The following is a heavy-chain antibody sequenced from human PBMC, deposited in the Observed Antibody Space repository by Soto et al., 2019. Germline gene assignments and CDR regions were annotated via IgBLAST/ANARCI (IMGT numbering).Heavy chain of an antibody. J-gene: IGHJ4*02. CDR1: GFIFSRYW. CDR2: IKEDGSEQ. V-gene: IGHV3-7*01. CDR3: ATFYIWGSYRYTDAINYFDH. Sequence: EVLLVESGRGLVQPGGSLRLSCEASGFIFSRYWMSWVRQAPGKGLEWVANIKEDGSEQYYVDSVKGRFTISRDNAKSSLYLQMNSLRAEDTAVYYCATFYIWGSYRYTDAINYFDHWGQGTLVTVSS. D-gene: IGHD3-16*02.